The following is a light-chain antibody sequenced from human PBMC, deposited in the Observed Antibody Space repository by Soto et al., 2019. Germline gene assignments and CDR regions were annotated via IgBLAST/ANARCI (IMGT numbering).Light chain of an antibody. J-gene: IGKJ3*01. V-gene: IGKV2-28*01. Sequence: IVMTQSPLSLPVTPGEPASISCRSSQSLLHSNGNNYLDWYLQKPGQSPQLLIYLASNRASGVPASFTASRSFRHCTGKISRVEAEDVGVYYAMQALQKPTVGPGTKVDIK. CDR3: MQALQKPT. CDR1: QSLLHSNGNNY. CDR2: LAS.